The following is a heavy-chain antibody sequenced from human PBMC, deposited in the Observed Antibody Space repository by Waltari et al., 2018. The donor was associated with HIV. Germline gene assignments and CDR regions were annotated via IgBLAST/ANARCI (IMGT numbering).Heavy chain of an antibody. V-gene: IGHV7-4-1*02. CDR1: GYTFTNFA. D-gene: IGHD3-10*01. CDR3: GRGPGRSVDY. CDR2: INTKTWNP. J-gene: IGHJ4*02. Sequence: QVHLVQSGSELKKPGASVKVSCKASGYTFTNFAMNWVRQAPGQGLEWMGWINTKTWNPTYAQGFTGRFGFSLDTSVTTAYLQISSLKAEDTAVYYCGRGPGRSVDYWGQGTLVTVSS.